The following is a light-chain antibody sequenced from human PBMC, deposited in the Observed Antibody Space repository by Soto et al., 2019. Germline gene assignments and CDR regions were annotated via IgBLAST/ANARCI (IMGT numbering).Light chain of an antibody. Sequence: QSALTQPASVSGSPGQSITISCAGTSSDVGGYNYVSWYQQHPGKAPKLMIYDVSNRPSGVSSRFSGSKSGNTASLTSSGLQAEDEADYYCRSYTSSSTYVFGTGTKLTVL. CDR1: SSDVGGYNY. CDR3: RSYTSSSTYV. J-gene: IGLJ1*01. V-gene: IGLV2-14*03. CDR2: DVS.